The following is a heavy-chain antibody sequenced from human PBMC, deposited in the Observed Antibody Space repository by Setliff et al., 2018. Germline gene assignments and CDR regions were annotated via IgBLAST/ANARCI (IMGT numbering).Heavy chain of an antibody. V-gene: IGHV3-20*04. CDR1: GFTFRKHA. CDR3: AKDLGDDGHYYNYMDA. D-gene: IGHD4-17*01. CDR2: INWNGGST. Sequence: PGGSLRLSCTASGFTFRKHALAWVRQAPGKGLEWVSGINWNGGSTGYADSVKGRFTISRDNAKNTLYLQMNSLTVDDTAVYYCAKDLGDDGHYYNYMDAWGKGTTVTVSS. J-gene: IGHJ6*03.